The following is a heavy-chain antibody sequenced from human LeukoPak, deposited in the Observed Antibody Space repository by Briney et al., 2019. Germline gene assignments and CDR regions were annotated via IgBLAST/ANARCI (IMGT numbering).Heavy chain of an antibody. J-gene: IGHJ6*03. CDR1: GFTFSDYY. CDR2: ISSSGSTI. Sequence: GGSLRLSCAASGFTFSDYYMSWIRQAPGKGLEWVSYISSSGSTIYYADSVKGRFTISRDNTENSLYLQMNSLRAEDTAVYYCARVGLAYTPYYYYYMDVWGKGTTVTVSS. V-gene: IGHV3-11*01. D-gene: IGHD6-19*01. CDR3: ARVGLAYTPYYYYYMDV.